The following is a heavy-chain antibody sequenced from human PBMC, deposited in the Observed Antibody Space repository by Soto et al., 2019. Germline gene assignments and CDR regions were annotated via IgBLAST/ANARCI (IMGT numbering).Heavy chain of an antibody. CDR1: GYTFTTYG. Sequence: QVQLVQSGAEVKKPGASVKVSCKATGYTFTTYGISWMRQSPGQGLEGMGWISTTNGRTRYAQKFQGRVTMTTDTSTTTAYMDLRSLRSDDTAVYYCAGVTGRSGWYDFGNWFDPWGQRNLVIVSS. J-gene: IGHJ5*01. D-gene: IGHD6-19*01. CDR2: ISTTNGRT. CDR3: AGVTGRSGWYDFGNWFDP. V-gene: IGHV1-18*01.